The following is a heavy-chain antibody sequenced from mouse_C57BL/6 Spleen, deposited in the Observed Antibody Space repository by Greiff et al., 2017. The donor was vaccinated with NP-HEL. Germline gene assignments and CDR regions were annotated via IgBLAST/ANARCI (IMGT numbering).Heavy chain of an antibody. CDR3: ARSGPYDYGDPWFAY. Sequence: QVQLQQSGPELVKPGASVKLSCKASGYTFTSYDINWVKQRPGQGLEWIGWLYPRDGSTKYNEKFKGKATLTVDTSSSTAYMELHSLTSEDSAVYFCARSGPYDYGDPWFAYWGQGTLVTVSA. J-gene: IGHJ3*01. CDR1: GYTFTSYD. V-gene: IGHV1-85*01. D-gene: IGHD2-4*01. CDR2: LYPRDGST.